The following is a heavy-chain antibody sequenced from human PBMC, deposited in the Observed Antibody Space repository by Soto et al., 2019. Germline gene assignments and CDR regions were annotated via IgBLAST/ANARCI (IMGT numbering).Heavy chain of an antibody. CDR2: ISSSSSYI. J-gene: IGHJ3*02. CDR1: GFTFSIYT. CDR3: ARDGSGYSYAQGIFDI. D-gene: IGHD5-18*01. V-gene: IGHV3-21*01. Sequence: GGSLRLSCAVSGFTFSIYTMNWVRQAPGKGLEWVSSISSSSSYIYYADSVKGRFTISRDNAKNSLHLQMNSLRAEDTAVYYCARDGSGYSYAQGIFDIWGQGTMVTVSS.